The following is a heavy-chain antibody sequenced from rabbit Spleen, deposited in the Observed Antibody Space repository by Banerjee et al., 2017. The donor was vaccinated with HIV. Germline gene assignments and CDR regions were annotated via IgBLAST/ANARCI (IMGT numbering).Heavy chain of an antibody. Sequence: QEQLEESGGGLVKPGASLTLTCTASGFSFSSSDYMCWVRQAPGKGLEWIACINAVTGKAVYASWAKGRFTFSKTSSTTVTLQVTSLTAADTATYFCARGEHFSVGFSAFAIYLDLWGQGTLVTVS. CDR2: INAVTGKA. CDR3: ARGEHFSVGFSAFAIYLDL. V-gene: IGHV1S45*01. J-gene: IGHJ3*01. CDR1: GFSFSSSDY. D-gene: IGHD6-1*01.